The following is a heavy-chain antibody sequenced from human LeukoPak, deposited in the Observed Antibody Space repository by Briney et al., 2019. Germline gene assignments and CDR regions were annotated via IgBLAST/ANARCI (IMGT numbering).Heavy chain of an antibody. Sequence: PGGSLRLSCAASGFTFCVHYMEWVRQAPGKGLEWVGRTRNKANSYTTEYAASVKGRFTISRDDSKNSLYLQMNSLKTEDTAVYYCGRVGRERGDYHYDYYGMDVWVQGTTVTVSS. CDR1: GFTFCVHY. CDR2: TRNKANSYTT. J-gene: IGHJ6*02. CDR3: GRVGRERGDYHYDYYGMDV. V-gene: IGHV3-72*01. D-gene: IGHD4-17*01.